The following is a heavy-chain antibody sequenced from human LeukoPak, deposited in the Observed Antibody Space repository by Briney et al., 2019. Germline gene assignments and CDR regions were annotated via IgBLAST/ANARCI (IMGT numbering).Heavy chain of an antibody. V-gene: IGHV1-2*06. D-gene: IGHD3-22*01. Sequence: GASAKVSCKASGYTFTGYYMHWVRQAPGQGLEWMGRINPNSGGTNYAQKFQGRVTMTRDTSISTAYMELSRPRSDDTAVYYCARDPGSGYYYDYWGQGTLVTVSS. CDR3: ARDPGSGYYYDY. J-gene: IGHJ4*02. CDR1: GYTFTGYY. CDR2: INPNSGGT.